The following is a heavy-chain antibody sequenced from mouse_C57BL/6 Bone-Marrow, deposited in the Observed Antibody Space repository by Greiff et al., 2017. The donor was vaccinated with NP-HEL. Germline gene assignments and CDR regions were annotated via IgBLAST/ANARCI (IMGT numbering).Heavy chain of an antibody. V-gene: IGHV1-9*01. CDR2: ILPGSGST. D-gene: IGHD2-5*01. CDR1: GYTFTGYW. J-gene: IGHJ3*01. Sequence: VKLMESGAELMKPGASVKLSCKATGYTFTGYWIEWVKQRPGHGLEWIGEILPGSGSTNYNEKFKGKATFTADTSSNTAYMQLSSLSTEDSAIYYCARRPYYSNYLGFAYWGQGTLVTVSA. CDR3: ARRPYYSNYLGFAY.